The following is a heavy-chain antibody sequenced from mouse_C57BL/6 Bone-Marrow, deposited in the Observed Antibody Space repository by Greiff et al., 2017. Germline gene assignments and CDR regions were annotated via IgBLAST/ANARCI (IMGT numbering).Heavy chain of an antibody. CDR2: IDPSDSYT. D-gene: IGHD2-4*01. J-gene: IGHJ3*01. CDR3: ARSGDYDWFAY. CDR1: GYTFTSYW. V-gene: IGHV1-69*01. Sequence: QVQLQQPGAELVMPGASVKLSCKASGYTFTSYWMHWVKQRPGQGLEWIGEIDPSDSYTNYNQKFKGKSTLTVDKSSSTAYMQLSRLPSEDSAVYYCARSGDYDWFAYWGQGTLVTVSA.